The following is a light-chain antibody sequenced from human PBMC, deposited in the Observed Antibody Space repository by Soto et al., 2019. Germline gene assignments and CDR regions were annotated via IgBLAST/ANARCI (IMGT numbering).Light chain of an antibody. CDR3: HQYGTAPLT. CDR2: GAS. CDR1: QSVAANY. V-gene: IGKV3-20*01. Sequence: TLSVSAGGRATLSCRASQSVAANYLAWYQQKRGQAPRLLIYGASSRATGIPDRFSGSGSGTDFTLTISRLEPEDFSVYYCHQYGTAPLTFGPGTKVDSK. J-gene: IGKJ3*01.